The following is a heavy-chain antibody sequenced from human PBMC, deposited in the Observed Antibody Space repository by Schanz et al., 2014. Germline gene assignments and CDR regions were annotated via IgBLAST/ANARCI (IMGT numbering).Heavy chain of an antibody. Sequence: QVQLVQSGAEVKKPGSSVKVSCKATGDTFDNFGISWVRQAPGQGLEWMGRINPNSGGTNYAQKFQGRVTMTRDTSISTVYMELTRLTFDDTAIYYCARDGHSSIWDSYYFYGLDVWGQGTTVTVSS. J-gene: IGHJ6*02. V-gene: IGHV1-2*06. CDR3: ARDGHSSIWDSYYFYGLDV. CDR2: INPNSGGT. CDR1: GDTFDNFG. D-gene: IGHD6-13*01.